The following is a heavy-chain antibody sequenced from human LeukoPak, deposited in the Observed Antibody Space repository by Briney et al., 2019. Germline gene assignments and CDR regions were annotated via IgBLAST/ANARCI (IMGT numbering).Heavy chain of an antibody. CDR3: AGANYYDSSAYYFDY. CDR1: GLTFSSYE. D-gene: IGHD3-22*01. V-gene: IGHV3-48*03. CDR2: INGGATTM. J-gene: IGHJ4*02. Sequence: PGGSLRLSCEASGLTFSSYEMNWVRQAPGKGLEWISHINGGATTMSYADSVKGRFTISRDNAKNSLYLQMNSLRPEDTAVYYCAGANYYDSSAYYFDYWGQGTVVTVSS.